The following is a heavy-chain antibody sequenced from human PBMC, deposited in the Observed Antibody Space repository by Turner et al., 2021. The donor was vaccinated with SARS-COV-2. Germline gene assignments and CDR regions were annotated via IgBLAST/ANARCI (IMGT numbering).Heavy chain of an antibody. Sequence: QVHLQQWSEVLLKPSETLSITCAVYVGSFSGYYWTWIRQPPWKGLEGIGEIHPSGSTYFNPSLKSRVTISQDTAKGQFSLNLSSVTAADTAVYHCSRGDDSRKSGLLWGQGTLVTVSS. D-gene: IGHD2-21*02. V-gene: IGHV4-34*01. CDR3: SRGDDSRKSGLL. J-gene: IGHJ4*02. CDR1: VGSFSGYY. CDR2: IHPSGST.